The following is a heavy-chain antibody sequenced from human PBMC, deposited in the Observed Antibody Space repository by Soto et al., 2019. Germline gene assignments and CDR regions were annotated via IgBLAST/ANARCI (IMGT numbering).Heavy chain of an antibody. D-gene: IGHD2-15*01. CDR2: VYHSGST. J-gene: IGHJ4*02. V-gene: IGHV4-34*01. CDR3: ARGGACSGGSCYSVFDFDY. Sequence: SETLSLTCAVYGGSFSDYYWSWIRQPPGKGLEWIGEVYHSGSTDYNPSLKSRVTISVGATNNQFSLKLSSVTAADTAVYYCARGGACSGGSCYSVFDFDYWGQGTLVTVSS. CDR1: GGSFSDYY.